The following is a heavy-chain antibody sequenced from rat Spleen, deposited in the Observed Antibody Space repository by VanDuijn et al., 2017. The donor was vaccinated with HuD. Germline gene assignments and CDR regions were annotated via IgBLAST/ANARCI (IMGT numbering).Heavy chain of an antibody. CDR1: GLSFSNYD. D-gene: IGHD1-11*01. V-gene: IGHV5S13*01. CDR2: ISYEGTAT. Sequence: EVQLVESGGGLVQPGRSMKLSCAASGLSFSNYDMAWVRQAPTKGLEWVASISYEGTATYYRDSVKGRFTASRDDAKNTQFLQMDSLRSEDTATYYCARHGGLRNWFAYWGQGTLVTVSS. CDR3: ARHGGLRNWFAY. J-gene: IGHJ3*01.